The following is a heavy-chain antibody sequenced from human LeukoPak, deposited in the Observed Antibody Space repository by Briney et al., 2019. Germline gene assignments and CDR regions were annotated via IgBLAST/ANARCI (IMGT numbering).Heavy chain of an antibody. V-gene: IGHV3-48*01. CDR2: ISSFSGTI. CDR3: ARDQGGVGY. CDR1: GFTFSSYA. Sequence: GGSLRLSCAASGFTFSSYALNWVRQAPGKGLEWVSYISSFSGTINYADSVKGRFTISRDNAKNSLYLQMNSLRAEDTAVYYCARDQGGVGYWGQGTLVTVSS. J-gene: IGHJ4*02. D-gene: IGHD3-16*01.